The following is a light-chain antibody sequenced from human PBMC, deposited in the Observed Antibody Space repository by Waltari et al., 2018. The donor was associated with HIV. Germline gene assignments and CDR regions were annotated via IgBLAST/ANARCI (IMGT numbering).Light chain of an antibody. CDR3: QQDGSSPWT. CDR1: QSVSSSY. V-gene: IGKV3-20*01. J-gene: IGKJ1*01. CDR2: GAS. Sequence: EIVLTQSPGTLSLSPGERATLSCRASQSVSSSYLAWYQQKPGQAPRLLSYGASSRASGIPERFSGSWSVTDFTITISRLEPEDVAVYYCQQDGSSPWTFGQGTKVEIK.